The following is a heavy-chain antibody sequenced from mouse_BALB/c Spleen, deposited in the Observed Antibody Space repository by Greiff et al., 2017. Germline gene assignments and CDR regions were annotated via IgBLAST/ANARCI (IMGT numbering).Heavy chain of an antibody. D-gene: IGHD1-2*01. CDR1: GFTFSSFG. J-gene: IGHJ1*01. CDR2: ISSGSSTI. Sequence: EVKLVESGGGLVKPGGSRKLSCAASGFTFSSFGMHWVRQAPEKGLEWVAYISSGSSTIYYADTVKGRFTISRDNPKNTLFLQMTSLRSEDTAMYYCARSHYYGYGYFDVWGAGTTVTVSS. V-gene: IGHV5-17*02. CDR3: ARSHYYGYGYFDV.